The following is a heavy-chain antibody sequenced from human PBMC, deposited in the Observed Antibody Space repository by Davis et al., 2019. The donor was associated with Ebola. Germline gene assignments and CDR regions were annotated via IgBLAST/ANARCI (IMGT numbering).Heavy chain of an antibody. J-gene: IGHJ6*02. CDR1: GYTFTSYY. Sequence: ASVKVSCKASGYTFTSYYMHWVRQAPGQGLEWMGIINPSGGSTSYAQKFQGRVTMTRDTSTSTVYMELSSLRSENTAVYYCARDMVPREQLGGTLTSYYYYGMDVWGQGTTVTVSS. V-gene: IGHV1-46*01. CDR3: ARDMVPREQLGGTLTSYYYYGMDV. CDR2: INPSGGST. D-gene: IGHD6-6*01.